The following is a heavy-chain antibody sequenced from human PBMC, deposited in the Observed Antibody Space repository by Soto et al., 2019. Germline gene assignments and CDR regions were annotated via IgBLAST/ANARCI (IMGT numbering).Heavy chain of an antibody. CDR1: GYTFTGYY. CDR2: INPNSGGT. D-gene: IGHD2-8*01. CDR3: ARDIVLMAGDYYYGMDV. J-gene: IGHJ6*02. V-gene: IGHV1-2*02. Sequence: EASVKVSCKASGYTFTGYYMHWVRQAPGQGLEWMGWINPNSGGTNYAQKFQGRVTMTRDTSISTAYMELSRLRSDDTAVYYCARDIVLMAGDYYYGMDVWGQGTTVTVSS.